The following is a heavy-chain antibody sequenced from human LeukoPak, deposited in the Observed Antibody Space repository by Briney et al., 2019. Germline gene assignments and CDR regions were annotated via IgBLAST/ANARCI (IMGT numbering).Heavy chain of an antibody. CDR2: NSGSGGST. CDR1: GFTFSSYA. D-gene: IGHD1-26*01. J-gene: IGHJ4*02. CDR3: AKRERGSYSLDY. V-gene: IGHV3-23*01. Sequence: PGGSLRPSCAASGFTFSSYAMSWVRQAPGKGLEWVSANSGSGGSTYYADSVKGRFTISRDNSKNTLYLQMNSLRAEDTAVYYCAKRERGSYSLDYWGQGTLVTVSS.